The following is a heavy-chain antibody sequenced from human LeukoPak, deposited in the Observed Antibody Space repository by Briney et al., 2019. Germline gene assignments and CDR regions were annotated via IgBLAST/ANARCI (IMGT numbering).Heavy chain of an antibody. D-gene: IGHD3-3*01. CDR2: IYTSGST. Sequence: PSETLSLTCTVSGGSISSCYWSWIRQPPGKGLEWIGYIYTSGSTNYNPSLKSRVTISVDTSKNQFSLKLSSVTAADTAVYYCARQNDFWSGYFDYWGQGTLVTVSS. V-gene: IGHV4-4*09. CDR1: GGSISSCY. J-gene: IGHJ4*02. CDR3: ARQNDFWSGYFDY.